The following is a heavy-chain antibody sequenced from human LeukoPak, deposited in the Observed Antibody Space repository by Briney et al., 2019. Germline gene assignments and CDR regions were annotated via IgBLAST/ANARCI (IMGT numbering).Heavy chain of an antibody. CDR3: ARAATYYYDSSGYYGYFQH. CDR2: IFYSGST. CDR1: GGSISSYY. V-gene: IGHV4-59*01. Sequence: SETLSLTCTVSGGSISSYYWSWIRQPPGKGLGGFGYIFYSGSTNYNPSLKSRVTISVDTSKNQFSLKLSSVTAADTAVYYCARAATYYYDSSGYYGYFQHWGQGTLVTVSS. J-gene: IGHJ1*01. D-gene: IGHD3-22*01.